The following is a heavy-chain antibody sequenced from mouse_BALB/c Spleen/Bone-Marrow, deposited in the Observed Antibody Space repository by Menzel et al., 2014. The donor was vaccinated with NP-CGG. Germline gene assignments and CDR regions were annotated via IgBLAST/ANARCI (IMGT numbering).Heavy chain of an antibody. V-gene: IGHV1S81*02. CDR1: GYTFTSYY. J-gene: IGHJ3*01. CDR2: INPSNGGT. D-gene: IGHD2-1*01. CDR3: TRSNGNWFAY. Sequence: VQLQQSGAELVKPGASVKLSCKASGYTFTSYYIYWVKQRPGQGLEWIGEINPSNGGTNFNEKFKSKATLTVDKSSSTAYMQLGSLTSEDSAVYYCTRSNGNWFAYWGQGTLVTVSA.